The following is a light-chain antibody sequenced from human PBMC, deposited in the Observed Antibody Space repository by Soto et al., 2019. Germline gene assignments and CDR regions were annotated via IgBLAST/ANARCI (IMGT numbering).Light chain of an antibody. CDR2: DPS. Sequence: EIVLTQAPATLSLSPGERATLSCRASQSFSNYLAWYQQHPGQAPRLLSYDPSNRATGIPDRFSGSGSGTDFTLTISTLEPQDFAGYYCQQRSNWFISFGHETRVEIK. CDR1: QSFSNY. V-gene: IGKV3-11*01. J-gene: IGKJ5*01. CDR3: QQRSNWFIS.